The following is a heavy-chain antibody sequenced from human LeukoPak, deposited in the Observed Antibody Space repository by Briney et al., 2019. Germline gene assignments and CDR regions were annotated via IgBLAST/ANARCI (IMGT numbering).Heavy chain of an antibody. CDR2: IFRGDSNT. CDR3: TRLLYSGSSWFDP. D-gene: IGHD1-26*01. CDR1: GYSFTNYW. V-gene: IGHV5-51*01. J-gene: IGHJ5*02. Sequence: VESLRLSCKGSGYSFTNYWIGWVRPMPGKGLEWMGIIFRGDSNTRYSPSFQGQVTISADKSISTAYLQWSSLKAADTAMYYCTRLLYSGSSWFDPWGQGTLVTVSS.